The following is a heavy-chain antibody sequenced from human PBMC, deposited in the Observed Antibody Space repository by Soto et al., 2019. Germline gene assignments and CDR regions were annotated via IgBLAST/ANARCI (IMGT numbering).Heavy chain of an antibody. CDR1: GFTFSHYS. J-gene: IGHJ4*02. V-gene: IGHV3-48*02. CDR3: ARDVDY. CDR2: ISSSSYTM. Sequence: EVQLVESGGGLVQPGGSLRLSCAASGFTFSHYSMNWVRQAPGKGLEWVSYISSSSYTMNYADSVKGRFIISRDNAKNSLYLQMNSLRDEDTAVYYCARDVDYWGQGTLVTVSS.